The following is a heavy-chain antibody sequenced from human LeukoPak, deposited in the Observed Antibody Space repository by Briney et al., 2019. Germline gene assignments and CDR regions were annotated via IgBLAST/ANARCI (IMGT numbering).Heavy chain of an antibody. J-gene: IGHJ3*02. V-gene: IGHV4-59*01. CDR1: GGSISSYY. Sequence: SETLSLTCTVSGGSISSYYWSWLRQPPGKGLEWIGYIYYSGSTNYNPSLKSRVTISVDTSKNQFSLKLSSVTAADTAVYYCARVDEDAFDIWGQGTMVTVSS. CDR2: IYYSGST. D-gene: IGHD5-24*01. CDR3: ARVDEDAFDI.